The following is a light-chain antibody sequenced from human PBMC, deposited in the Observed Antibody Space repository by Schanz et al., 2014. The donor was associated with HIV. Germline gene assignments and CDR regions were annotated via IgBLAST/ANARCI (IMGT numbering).Light chain of an antibody. CDR2: GNS. CDR3: GSFTTSSTWV. V-gene: IGLV1-40*01. Sequence: QSVLTQPPSVSGAPGQGITISCTGSSSNIGAGYDVHWYQQLPGTAPKLLIYGNSNRPSGVPDRFSGSKSGTSASLAITGLQSEDEAFYYCGSFTTSSTWVFGGGTKLTVL. J-gene: IGLJ3*02. CDR1: SSNIGAGYD.